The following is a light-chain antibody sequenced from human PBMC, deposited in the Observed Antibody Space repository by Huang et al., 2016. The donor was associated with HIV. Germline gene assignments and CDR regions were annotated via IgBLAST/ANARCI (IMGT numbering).Light chain of an antibody. CDR1: HGIRYN. CDR3: LQHHSYPLT. V-gene: IGKV1-17*03. Sequence: DIQMTQSPAAMSASVGDRVIIPCRASHGIRYNVAWFQQKPGKVPKRLIYAASSLQSGDPSRFSGSGSEIEFTLTINNLQPEDFGTYYCLQHHSYPLTFGGGTKVEVK. J-gene: IGKJ4*01. CDR2: AAS.